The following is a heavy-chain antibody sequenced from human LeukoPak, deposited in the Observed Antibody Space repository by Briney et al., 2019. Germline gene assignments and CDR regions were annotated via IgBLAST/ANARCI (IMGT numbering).Heavy chain of an antibody. D-gene: IGHD2-15*01. CDR1: GGTFTSYD. V-gene: IGHV1-8*01. Sequence: ASVKVSCKASGGTFTSYDINWVRQATGQGLEWMGWMNPNSGNTGYAQKFQGRVTMTRNTSISTAYMELSSLRSEDTAVYYCARGYCSGGSCYGGDWFDPWGQGTLVTVSS. J-gene: IGHJ5*02. CDR2: MNPNSGNT. CDR3: ARGYCSGGSCYGGDWFDP.